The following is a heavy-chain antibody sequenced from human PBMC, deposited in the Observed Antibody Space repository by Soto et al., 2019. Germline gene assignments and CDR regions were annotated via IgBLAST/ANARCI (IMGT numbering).Heavy chain of an antibody. J-gene: IGHJ5*02. CDR3: ARTIIGLGEVIEQHWFEP. Sequence: GGSLRLSCVVSGFTFSDYCMNWVRQAPGRGLEWVASISSGGDFIYYADSVRGRFTISRDNAENSLYLQMNSLGVEDTVTYYCARTIIGLGEVIEQHWFEPWGQGTQVTVSS. D-gene: IGHD3-16*02. CDR1: GFTFSDYC. V-gene: IGHV3-21*06. CDR2: ISSGGDFI.